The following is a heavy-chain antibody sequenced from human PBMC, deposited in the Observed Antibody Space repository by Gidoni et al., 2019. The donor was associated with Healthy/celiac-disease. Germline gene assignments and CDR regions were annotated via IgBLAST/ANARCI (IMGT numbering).Heavy chain of an antibody. D-gene: IGHD6-19*01. Sequence: EVQLVVSGGGLVHPGGSLRLSCAASGFTFSSYWLSWVRQAPGKGLEWVANIKQDGSEKYYVDSVKGRFTISRDNAKNSLYLQMNSLRAEDTAVYYCASVRVADHGGYYYYYGMDVWGQGTTVTVSS. V-gene: IGHV3-7*03. J-gene: IGHJ6*02. CDR2: IKQDGSEK. CDR1: GFTFSSYW. CDR3: ASVRVADHGGYYYYYGMDV.